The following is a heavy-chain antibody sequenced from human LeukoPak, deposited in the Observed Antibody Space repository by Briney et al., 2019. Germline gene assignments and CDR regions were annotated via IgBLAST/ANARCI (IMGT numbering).Heavy chain of an antibody. CDR3: AKDYWANYDFWSGLDY. CDR1: GFTFSSYG. D-gene: IGHD3-3*01. Sequence: PGGSLRLSCAASGFTFSSYGMHWVRQAPGKGLEWVAVISYDGSDKYYADSVKGRFTISRDNSKNTLYPQMNSLRAEDTAVYYCAKDYWANYDFWSGLDYWGQGTLVTVSS. V-gene: IGHV3-30*18. J-gene: IGHJ4*02. CDR2: ISYDGSDK.